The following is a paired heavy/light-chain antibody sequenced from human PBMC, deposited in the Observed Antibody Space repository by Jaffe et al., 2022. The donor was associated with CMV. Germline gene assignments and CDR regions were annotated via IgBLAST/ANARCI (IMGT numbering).Light chain of an antibody. J-gene: IGKJ5*01. CDR3: QQYNNWPIT. CDR2: GAS. Sequence: EIVMTQSPATLSVSPGERATLSCRASQSVSSNLAWYQQKPGQAPRLLIYGASTRATGIPARFSGSGSGTEFTLTISSLQSEDFAVYYCQQYNNWPITFGQGTRLEIK. V-gene: IGKV3-15*01. CDR1: QSVSSN.
Heavy chain of an antibody. CDR2: IIPIFGTA. CDR1: GGTFSSYA. J-gene: IGHJ6*02. Sequence: QVQLVQSGAEVKKPGSSVKVSCKASGGTFSSYAISWVRQAPGQGLEWMGGIIPIFGTANYAQKFQGRVTITADESTSTAYMELSSLRSEDTAVYYCARGPTGSDYILYYYYGMDVWGQGTTVTVSS. CDR3: ARGPTGSDYILYYYYGMDV. D-gene: IGHD3-10*01. V-gene: IGHV1-69*01.